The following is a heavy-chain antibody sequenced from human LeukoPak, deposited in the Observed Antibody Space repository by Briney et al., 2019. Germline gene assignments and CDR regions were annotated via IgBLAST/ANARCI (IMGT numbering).Heavy chain of an antibody. D-gene: IGHD7-27*01. J-gene: IGHJ3*01. Sequence: GRSLRLSCAASGFTFSSSWLHWVRQAPGRGLVWVSRISSDVTNTAYGDSVKGRFTISRDNAKNTLYLQMNSLRVDDTGVYYCARGDWGSALSWGRGTMVTVSS. CDR1: GFTFSSSW. CDR3: ARGDWGSALS. CDR2: ISSDVTNT. V-gene: IGHV3-74*01.